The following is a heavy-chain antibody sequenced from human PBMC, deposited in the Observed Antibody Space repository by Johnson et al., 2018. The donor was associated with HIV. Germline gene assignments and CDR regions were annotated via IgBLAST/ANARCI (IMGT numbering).Heavy chain of an antibody. V-gene: IGHV3-15*01. D-gene: IGHD4-11*01. J-gene: IGHJ3*02. CDR3: TTLPPTWRAFHI. CDR1: GFTFSNVW. Sequence: VQLVESGGGLVKPGGSPKLSCEASGFTFSNVWMHWVRQAPGKGLEWVGRIKSKTDGGTTDYAALVKGRFSISRDDSKDTLYLQMNSLKTEDTAVYFCTTLPPTWRAFHIWGQGTMVTVSS. CDR2: IKSKTDGGTT.